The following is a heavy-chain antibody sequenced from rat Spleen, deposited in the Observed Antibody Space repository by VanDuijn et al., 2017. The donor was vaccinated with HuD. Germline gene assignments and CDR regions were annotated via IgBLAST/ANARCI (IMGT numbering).Heavy chain of an antibody. CDR1: GFTFNNYW. Sequence: EVHLVESGGGLVQPGGSLKLSCVASGFTFNNYWMNWIRQAPGKGLEWVASITNSGGTISYPDSVKGRFTISRDNAQSTLYLQMNSLRSEDTATYYCTRGYAHYWGQGVMVTVSS. V-gene: IGHV5-31*01. CDR2: ITNSGGTI. CDR3: TRGYAHY. D-gene: IGHD1-12*01. J-gene: IGHJ2*01.